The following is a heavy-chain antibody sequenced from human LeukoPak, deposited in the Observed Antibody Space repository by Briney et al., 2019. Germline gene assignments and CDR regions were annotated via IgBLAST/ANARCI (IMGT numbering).Heavy chain of an antibody. J-gene: IGHJ6*03. D-gene: IGHD6-13*01. Sequence: GASVKVSCKASGYTFTSYGISWVRQAPGQGLEWMGWISAYNGNTNYAQKLQGRVTMTTDTSTSTAYMELRSLRSDDTAVYYCARDGPPPGIAARYYYYYYYMDVWGKGTTVTVSS. CDR2: ISAYNGNT. CDR3: ARDGPPPGIAARYYYYYYYMDV. V-gene: IGHV1-18*01. CDR1: GYTFTSYG.